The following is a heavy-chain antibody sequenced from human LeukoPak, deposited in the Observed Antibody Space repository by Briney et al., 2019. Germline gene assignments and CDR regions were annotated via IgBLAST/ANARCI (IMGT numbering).Heavy chain of an antibody. CDR3: AKDREVPAGAGAFDI. V-gene: IGHV3-23*01. CDR1: GFTFSTYA. D-gene: IGHD2-2*01. Sequence: GGSLRLSCAASGFTFSTYAMTWVRQAPGKGLEWVSGISGSGGSTYYADSVRGRFTISRDNSKNTLYLQMNSLRAEDTAVYYCAKDREVPAGAGAFDIWGQGTMVTVSA. J-gene: IGHJ3*02. CDR2: ISGSGGST.